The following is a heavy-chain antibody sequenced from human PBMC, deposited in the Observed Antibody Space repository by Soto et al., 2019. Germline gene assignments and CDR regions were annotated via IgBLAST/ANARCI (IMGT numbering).Heavy chain of an antibody. J-gene: IGHJ4*02. D-gene: IGHD6-13*01. CDR2: SKNKLTSYT. CDR3: ASPHRTSSTWSYY. V-gene: IGHV3-72*01. CDR1: GFTFNDHF. Sequence: GGSLRLSWAASGFTFNDHFMGWVRQAPGKGLEWLGRSKNKLTSYTAASVEGRFTVSRGDSGTLGYLQMTGLKSEDTAVYFCASPHRTSSTWSYYWGRGTLVTVSS.